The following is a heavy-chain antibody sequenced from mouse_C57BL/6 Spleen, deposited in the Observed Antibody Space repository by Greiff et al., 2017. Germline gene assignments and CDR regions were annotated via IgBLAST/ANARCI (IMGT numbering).Heavy chain of an antibody. CDR1: GYAFSSYW. J-gene: IGHJ3*01. Sequence: VLLQQSGAELVKPGASVKISCKASGYAFSSYWMNWVKQRPGKGLEWIGQIYPGDGDTNYNGKFQGKATLTADKSSSTAYMQLSSLPSEDSAVYFCARMELGPAWFAYWGQGTLVTVSA. D-gene: IGHD4-1*01. CDR2: IYPGDGDT. CDR3: ARMELGPAWFAY. V-gene: IGHV1-80*01.